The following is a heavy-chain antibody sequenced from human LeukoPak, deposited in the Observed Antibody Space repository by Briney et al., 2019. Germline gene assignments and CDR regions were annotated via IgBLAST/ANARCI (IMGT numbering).Heavy chain of an antibody. J-gene: IGHJ3*02. CDR1: GFTFSRCS. V-gene: IGHV3-21*01. CDR3: ARKTSVATFAFDI. CDR2: ISSTTYI. Sequence: GGSLRLSCAASGFTFSRCSMNWVRQAPGRGLEWVSSISSTTYIFYADSVKGRSTISRDSAKNSLYLQMNSLRAEDTAVYYCARKTSVATFAFDIWGQGTLVTVSS. D-gene: IGHD4-23*01.